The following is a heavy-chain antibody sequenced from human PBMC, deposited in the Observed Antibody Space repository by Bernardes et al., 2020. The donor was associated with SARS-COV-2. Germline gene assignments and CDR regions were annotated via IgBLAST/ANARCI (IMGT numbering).Heavy chain of an antibody. CDR2: INWNGGST. Sequence: GGSLRLSCAASGFTFDDYGMSWVRQAPGKGLEWVSGINWNGGSTGYADSVKGRFTISRDNAKNSLYLQMNSLRAEDTALYHCARANFVSSSSGYAYCGQGTLVTVYS. V-gene: IGHV3-20*01. CDR1: GFTFDDYG. D-gene: IGHD3-22*01. J-gene: IGHJ4*02. CDR3: ARANFVSSSSGYAY.